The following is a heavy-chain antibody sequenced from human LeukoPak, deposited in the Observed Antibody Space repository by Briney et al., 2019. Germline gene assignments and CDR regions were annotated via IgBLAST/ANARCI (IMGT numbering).Heavy chain of an antibody. CDR3: AREPYYASGSYYPI. J-gene: IGHJ3*02. CDR1: GFTFSSYG. V-gene: IGHV3-33*01. CDR2: IWYDGSNE. D-gene: IGHD3-10*01. Sequence: PGRSLRLSCAASGFTFSSYGMHWVRQAPGKGLEWVAVIWYDGSNEDYADSVKGRFTISRDNSKNTLYLQMNSLRAEDTAVYYCAREPYYASGSYYPIWGQGTLITVSS.